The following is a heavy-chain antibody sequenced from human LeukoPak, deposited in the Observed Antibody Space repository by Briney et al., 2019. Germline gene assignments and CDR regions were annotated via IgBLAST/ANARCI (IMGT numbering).Heavy chain of an antibody. J-gene: IGHJ4*02. CDR3: ARDTANYYFDY. V-gene: IGHV4-4*07. CDR2: IYSDGTI. Sequence: ASETLSLTCTVSGGSISRYYWSWIRQPAGKGLEWIGRIYSDGTITYNPSLQSRLTMSIDTSKNQFSLKLSFVTAADTAVYYCARDTANYYFDYWGQGTLVTVSS. CDR1: GGSISRYY. D-gene: IGHD1-1*01.